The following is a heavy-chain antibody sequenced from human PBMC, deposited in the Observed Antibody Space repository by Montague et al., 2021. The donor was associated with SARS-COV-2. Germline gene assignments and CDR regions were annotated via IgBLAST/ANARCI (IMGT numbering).Heavy chain of an antibody. J-gene: IGHJ6*03. D-gene: IGHD3-10*01. V-gene: IGHV4-34*01. CDR1: GGSFSGYS. CDR2: INHGGST. Sequence: SETLSLTCAVHGGSFSGYSWIWIRQPPGKGLEWIGEINHGGSTKXSPSLKSRLTISADTSKNQFSLELTSVAAADTAVYYCARLRDGVVPSPILGVGPYYSYYYMDVWGRGTTVTVSS. CDR3: ARLRDGVVPSPILGVGPYYSYYYMDV.